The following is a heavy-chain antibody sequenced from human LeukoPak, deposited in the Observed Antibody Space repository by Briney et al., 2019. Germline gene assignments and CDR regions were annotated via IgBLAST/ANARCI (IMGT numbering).Heavy chain of an antibody. D-gene: IGHD4-17*01. Sequence: SGPALVNPTQPLTLTCTFSGFSRSTSGMRVSWIRQPPVKALEWLALIDWDDEKFYSTSLKTRLTISKDTSKNQVVLTMTNMDPVDTAMYYCARIQGNGDYDYWGQGTLVTVSS. J-gene: IGHJ4*02. CDR1: GFSRSTSGMR. V-gene: IGHV2-70*04. CDR3: ARIQGNGDYDY. CDR2: IDWDDEK.